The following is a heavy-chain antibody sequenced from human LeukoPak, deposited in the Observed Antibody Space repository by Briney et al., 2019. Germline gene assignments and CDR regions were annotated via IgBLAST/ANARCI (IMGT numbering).Heavy chain of an antibody. CDR2: ISSSGSTG. D-gene: IGHD3-16*01. V-gene: IGHV3-48*03. CDR1: EFSFSSYE. CDR3: AREAGITLRWGTLDI. J-gene: IGHJ3*02. Sequence: PGGSLRLSCAASEFSFSSYEMNWVRQAPGKGLEWVSYISSSGSTGYYADSVRGRFAISRDNAKNSLYLQMNSLRAEDTAVYYCAREAGITLRWGTLDIWGQGTMVTVSS.